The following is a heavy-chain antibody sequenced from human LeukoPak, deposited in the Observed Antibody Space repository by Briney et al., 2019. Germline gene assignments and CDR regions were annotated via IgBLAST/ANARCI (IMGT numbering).Heavy chain of an antibody. CDR3: AKSTRAVMAMMDV. CDR2: IKQDGSDK. J-gene: IGHJ6*04. V-gene: IGHV3-7*01. CDR1: GFTFSSYW. Sequence: GGSLRLSCAASGFTFSSYWMTWVRQAPGKGLEWVANIKQDGSDKYYVDSVKGRFTTSRDNAKNSLFLQMNSLRAEDTAVYFCAKSTRAVMAMMDVWGKGTTVTVSS. D-gene: IGHD3-16*01.